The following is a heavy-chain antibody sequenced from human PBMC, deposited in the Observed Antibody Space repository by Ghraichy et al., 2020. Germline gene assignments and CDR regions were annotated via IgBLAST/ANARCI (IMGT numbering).Heavy chain of an antibody. CDR2: NYYSGST. Sequence: SETLSLTCTVSGGSISSSSYYWGWIRQPPGKGLEWIGSNYYSGSTYYNPSLKSRVTISVDTSKNQFSLKLSSVTAADTAVYYCARPRAAATVYFDYWGQGALVTVSS. V-gene: IGHV4-39*01. J-gene: IGHJ4*02. D-gene: IGHD5-18*01. CDR3: ARPRAAATVYFDY. CDR1: GGSISSSSYY.